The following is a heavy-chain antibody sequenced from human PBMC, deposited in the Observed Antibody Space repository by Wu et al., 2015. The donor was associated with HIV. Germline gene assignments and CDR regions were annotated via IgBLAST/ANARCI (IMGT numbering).Heavy chain of an antibody. Sequence: VQSRTEVKKPGASVRISCRAFGYTFASHGINWVRQASGQGLEWMGWMNPNSGNTGYRQRFQGRVTMTRDNSITTAYMELRGLRSEDTAIYYCAVLYDVQGXKAILDHWGQGTVVTVSS. J-gene: IGHJ4*02. D-gene: IGHD3-16*01. CDR1: GYTFASHG. CDR2: MNPNSGNT. V-gene: IGHV1-8*02. CDR3: AVLYDVQGXKAILDH.